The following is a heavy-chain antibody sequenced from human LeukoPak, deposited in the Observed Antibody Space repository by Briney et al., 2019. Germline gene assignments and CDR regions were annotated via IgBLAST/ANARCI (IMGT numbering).Heavy chain of an antibody. Sequence: PSETLSLTCAVSGGSISSYYWSWIRQPAGKGLEWIGRIYTSGTTNYNPSLKSRVTMSVDTSKNQFSLNLNSVTAADTAVYYCARVAEPLTFGWLGYNWFDPWGQGTLVTVSS. J-gene: IGHJ5*02. D-gene: IGHD6-19*01. CDR2: IYTSGTT. V-gene: IGHV4-4*07. CDR1: GGSISSYY. CDR3: ARVAEPLTFGWLGYNWFDP.